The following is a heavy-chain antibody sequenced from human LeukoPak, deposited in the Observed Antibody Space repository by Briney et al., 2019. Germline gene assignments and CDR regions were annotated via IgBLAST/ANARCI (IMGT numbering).Heavy chain of an antibody. CDR3: VTSGDRITMVRGVDPYYFDY. Sequence: PSETLSLTCPVSGGSISSYYWSWIRQPPGKGLEWIGYIYYSGSTNYNPSLKSRVTISVDTSKNQFSLKLSSVTAADTAVYYCVTSGDRITMVRGVDPYYFDYWGQGTLVTVSS. D-gene: IGHD3-10*01. J-gene: IGHJ4*02. CDR2: IYYSGST. V-gene: IGHV4-59*01. CDR1: GGSISSYY.